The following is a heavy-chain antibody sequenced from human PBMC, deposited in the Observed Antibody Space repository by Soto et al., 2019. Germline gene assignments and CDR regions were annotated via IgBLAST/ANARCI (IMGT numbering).Heavy chain of an antibody. V-gene: IGHV1-2*04. D-gene: IGHD3-22*01. CDR3: VRRAQYFDGTGFHAFDI. J-gene: IGHJ3*02. Sequence: ASVKVSCKASGYTFTGYYMHWVRQAPGQGLEWMGWINPNSGGTNYAQKFQGWVTMTRDTSISTAYMELSRLRSDDTAVYYCVRRAQYFDGTGFHAFDIWGQGTRVTVSS. CDR1: GYTFTGYY. CDR2: INPNSGGT.